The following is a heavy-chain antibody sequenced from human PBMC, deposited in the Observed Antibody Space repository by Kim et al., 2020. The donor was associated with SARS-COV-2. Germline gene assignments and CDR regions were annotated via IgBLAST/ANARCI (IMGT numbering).Heavy chain of an antibody. Sequence: SETLSLTCTVSGGSISSSSYYWGWIRQPPGKGLEWIGNIYYSGSTYYNPSLKSRVTISVDTSKNQFSLKLSSVTAADTAVYYCASRGVTMIVVVTGVDALDIWGQGTMVTVSS. CDR1: GGSISSSSYY. CDR3: ASRGVTMIVVVTGVDALDI. J-gene: IGHJ3*02. CDR2: IYYSGST. D-gene: IGHD3-22*01. V-gene: IGHV4-39*01.